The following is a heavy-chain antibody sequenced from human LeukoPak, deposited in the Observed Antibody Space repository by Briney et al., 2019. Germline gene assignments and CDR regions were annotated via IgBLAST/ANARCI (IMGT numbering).Heavy chain of an antibody. D-gene: IGHD2-15*01. Sequence: ETLSLACAVYGGSFSGYYWSWIRQPPGKGLEWIGEINHSGSTNYNPSLKSRVTISVDTPKNQFSLKLSSVTAADTAVYYCARGYCSGGSCYLSSWGQGTLVTVSS. V-gene: IGHV4-34*01. CDR3: ARGYCSGGSCYLSS. J-gene: IGHJ5*02. CDR1: GGSFSGYY. CDR2: INHSGST.